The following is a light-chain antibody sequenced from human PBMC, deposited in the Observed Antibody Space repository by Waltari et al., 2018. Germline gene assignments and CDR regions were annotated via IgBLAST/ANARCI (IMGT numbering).Light chain of an antibody. J-gene: IGKJ4*01. V-gene: IGKV4-1*01. CDR2: WAS. CDR1: QSVLYSSDNRNY. CDR3: QQYYITPLS. Sequence: DIVMTQSPDSLAVSLGERATINCKSSQSVLYSSDNRNYLAWYQQEPGQPPNLLMYWASTREAGVPDRFSGSGSGTDFTLTISSLQAEDVAVYYCQQYYITPLSFGGGTKVEIK.